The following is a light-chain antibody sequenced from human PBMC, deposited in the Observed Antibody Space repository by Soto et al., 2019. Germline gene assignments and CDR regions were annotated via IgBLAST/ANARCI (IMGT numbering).Light chain of an antibody. CDR1: QSVSSK. J-gene: IGKJ5*01. Sequence: EIVMTQSPATLSVSPGERAALSCRASQSVSSKLAWYRQRPGQAPRLVIYDTSTRATGVPARFSGSGSGTEFTLTISSLQSEDFAVYYCQQRHNWRDTFGQGTRLEIK. CDR2: DTS. V-gene: IGKV3-15*01. CDR3: QQRHNWRDT.